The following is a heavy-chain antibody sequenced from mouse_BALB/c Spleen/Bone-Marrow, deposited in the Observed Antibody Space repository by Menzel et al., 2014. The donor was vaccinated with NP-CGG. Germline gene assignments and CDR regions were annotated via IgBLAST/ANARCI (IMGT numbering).Heavy chain of an antibody. CDR1: GFSLXGYG. Sequence: VKLVESGPGLVSPSQSLSITCTVSGFSLXGYGVNWVRQPPGKGLEWLGMIWGDGGTDYNSALKSRLSISKDNSKSQVFLKMNSLQTDDTARYYCARDDFDVWGAGTTVTVSS. CDR3: ARDDFDV. CDR2: IWGDGGT. V-gene: IGHV2-6-7*01. J-gene: IGHJ1*01.